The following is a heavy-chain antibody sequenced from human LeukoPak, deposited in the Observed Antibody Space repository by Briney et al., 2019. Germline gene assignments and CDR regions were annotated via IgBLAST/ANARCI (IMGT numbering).Heavy chain of an antibody. D-gene: IGHD5-18*01. CDR2: ISGSGGST. J-gene: IGHJ4*02. CDR3: AKDGVGGRTAMVLFFDY. Sequence: GRSLRLSCAASGFTFSSYAMSWVRQAPGKGLEWVSAISGSGGSTYNADSVKGRFTISSDNSKNTLYLQMNSLRAEDTAVYYCAKDGVGGRTAMVLFFDYWGQGTPIAISS. CDR1: GFTFSSYA. V-gene: IGHV3-23*01.